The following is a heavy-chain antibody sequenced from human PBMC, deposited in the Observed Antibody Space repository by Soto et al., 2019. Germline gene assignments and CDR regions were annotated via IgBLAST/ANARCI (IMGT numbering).Heavy chain of an antibody. D-gene: IGHD2-2*01. CDR3: TTGISLSPADIVVVPAAIRSRYYYGMDV. CDR2: IKSKTDGGTT. Sequence: PRLSCAASGFTFSNAWMSWVRQAPGKGLEWVGRIKSKTDGGTTDYAAPVKGRFTISRDDSKNTLYLQMNSLKTEDTAVYYCTTGISLSPADIVVVPAAIRSRYYYGMDVWGQGTTVTVSS. CDR1: GFTFSNAW. V-gene: IGHV3-15*01. J-gene: IGHJ6*02.